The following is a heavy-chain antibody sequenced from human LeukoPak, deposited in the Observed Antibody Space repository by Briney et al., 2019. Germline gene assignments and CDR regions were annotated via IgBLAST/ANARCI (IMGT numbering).Heavy chain of an antibody. D-gene: IGHD2-15*01. Sequence: GESLKISCKGSGYRFTSDWIGWVRQMPGKGLEWMGIIYPGDSGTRYSPSFQGHVTISADKSVNTAYLQWSSLKASDTAMYYCARLSGRVVCSAGSCYIDSWGQGTLVTVSS. CDR1: GYRFTSDW. CDR2: IYPGDSGT. CDR3: ARLSGRVVCSAGSCYIDS. V-gene: IGHV5-51*01. J-gene: IGHJ4*02.